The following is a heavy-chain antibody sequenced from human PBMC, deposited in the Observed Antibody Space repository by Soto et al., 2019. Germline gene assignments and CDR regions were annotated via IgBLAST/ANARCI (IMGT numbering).Heavy chain of an antibody. CDR3: ARDLREYTGSHPSGPAY. V-gene: IGHV1-46*01. CDR2: INPGRSYT. CDR1: GYSFTNYY. D-gene: IGHD1-26*01. J-gene: IGHJ4*02. Sequence: ASVKVSCKATGYSFTNYYIHWVRQAPGQGLEWMGMINPGRSYTSYAQKFQVRVTMTRDTSTSTVYMELSSLRSEDTAVYYCARDLREYTGSHPSGPAYWGQGTRVTVSS.